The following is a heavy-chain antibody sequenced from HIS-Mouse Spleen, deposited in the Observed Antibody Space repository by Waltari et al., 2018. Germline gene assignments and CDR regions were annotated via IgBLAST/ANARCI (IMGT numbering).Heavy chain of an antibody. CDR3: AREIPYSSSWYDWYFDL. J-gene: IGHJ2*01. CDR1: GCSISSSIYY. Sequence: QLQLQESGPGLVNPSETLSLTCTVSGCSISSSIYYWGWIRQPPGKGLEWIGSIYYSGSTYYNPSLKSRVTISVDTSKNQFSLKLSSVTAADTAVYYCAREIPYSSSWYDWYFDLWGRSTLVTVSS. V-gene: IGHV4-39*07. D-gene: IGHD6-13*01. CDR2: IYYSGST.